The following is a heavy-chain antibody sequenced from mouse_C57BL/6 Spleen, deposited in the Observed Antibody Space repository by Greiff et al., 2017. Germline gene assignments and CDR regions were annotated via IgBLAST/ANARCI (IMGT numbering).Heavy chain of an antibody. J-gene: IGHJ2*01. V-gene: IGHV1-50*01. Sequence: QVQLQQPGAELVKPGASVKLSCKASGYTFTSYWMQWVKQRPGQGLEWIGEIDPSDSYTNYNQKFKGKATLNVDTSSSTAYMQLSSLTSEDSAVYYGARDDYFDYWGQGTTLTVSS. CDR2: IDPSDSYT. CDR1: GYTFTSYW. CDR3: ARDDYFDY.